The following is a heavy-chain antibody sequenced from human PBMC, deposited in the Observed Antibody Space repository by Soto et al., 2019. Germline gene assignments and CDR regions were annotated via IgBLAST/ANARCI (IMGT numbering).Heavy chain of an antibody. V-gene: IGHV3-11*01. CDR3: ARDPGRGAVAGIWPHFDY. D-gene: IGHD6-19*01. Sequence: QVQLVESGGGLVKPGGSLRLSCAASGFTFSDYYMSWIRQAPGKGLEWVSYISSSGSTIYYADSVKGRFTISRDNAKNSLNLQMNSLRAEDPAVYYCARDPGRGAVAGIWPHFDYWGQGTLVTVSS. J-gene: IGHJ4*02. CDR2: ISSSGSTI. CDR1: GFTFSDYY.